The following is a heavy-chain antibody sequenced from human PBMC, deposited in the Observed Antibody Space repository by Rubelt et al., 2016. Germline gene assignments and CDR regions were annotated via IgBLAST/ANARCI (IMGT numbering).Heavy chain of an antibody. Sequence: QVQLQESGPGLVKPSETLSLTCTVSGGSISSYYWSWIRQPPGKGLEWIGYIYYSGSTNYNPSLKSRVTISVDTSKNQFSLKPSSVTAADTAVYYCARLMSTWPSNRGDYYFDYWGQGTLVTVSS. CDR1: GGSISSYY. D-gene: IGHD1-14*01. CDR2: IYYSGST. J-gene: IGHJ4*02. V-gene: IGHV4-59*08. CDR3: ARLMSTWPSNRGDYYFDY.